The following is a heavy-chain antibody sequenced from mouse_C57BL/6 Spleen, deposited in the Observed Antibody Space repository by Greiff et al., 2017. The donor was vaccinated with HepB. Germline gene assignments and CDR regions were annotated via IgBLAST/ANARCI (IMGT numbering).Heavy chain of an antibody. V-gene: IGHV5-17*01. CDR1: GFTFSDYG. CDR3: ARILPFDY. CDR2: ISSGSSTI. Sequence: EVKLMESGGGLVKPGGSLKLSCAASGFTFSDYGMHWVRQAPEKGLEWVAYISSGSSTIYYADTVKGRFTISRDNAKNTLFLQMTSLMSEDTALYYCARILPFDYWGQGTTLTVSS. J-gene: IGHJ2*01.